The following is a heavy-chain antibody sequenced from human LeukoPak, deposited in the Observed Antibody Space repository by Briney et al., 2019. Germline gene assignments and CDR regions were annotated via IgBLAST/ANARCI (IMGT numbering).Heavy chain of an antibody. Sequence: SETLSLTCTVPDGSISSYYWSWIRQPAGKGLEWIGRIYTSGSTNYNPSLKSRVTMSVDTSKNQFSLKLSSVTAADTAVYYCAREEHNRPVDYWGQGTLVTVSS. CDR3: AREEHNRPVDY. J-gene: IGHJ4*02. D-gene: IGHD6-6*01. CDR1: DGSISSYY. V-gene: IGHV4-4*07. CDR2: IYTSGST.